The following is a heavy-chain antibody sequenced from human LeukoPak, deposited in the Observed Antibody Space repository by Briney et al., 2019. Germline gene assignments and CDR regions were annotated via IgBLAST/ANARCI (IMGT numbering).Heavy chain of an antibody. D-gene: IGHD6-13*01. CDR1: GGTFSSYA. V-gene: IGHV1-69*13. Sequence: ASVKVSCKASGGTFSSYAISWVRQAPGQGLEWMGGIIPIFGTANYAQKFQGRVTITADESTSTAYMELSSLRSEDTAVYYCAKDWEPMRGSSSGYWGQGTLVTVSS. CDR3: AKDWEPMRGSSSGY. CDR2: IIPIFGTA. J-gene: IGHJ4*02.